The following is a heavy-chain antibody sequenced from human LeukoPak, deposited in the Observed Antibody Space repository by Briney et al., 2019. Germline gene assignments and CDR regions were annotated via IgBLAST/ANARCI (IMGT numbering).Heavy chain of an antibody. CDR1: GGSISSSSYY. CDR3: VRKKDTAMVTDY. D-gene: IGHD5-18*01. J-gene: IGHJ4*02. V-gene: IGHV4-39*01. Sequence: PSETLSLTCTVSGGSISSSSYYWGWIRQPPGKGLEWIGSIYYSGSTYYNPSLKSRVTISVDTSKNQFSLKLSSVTAADTAVYYCVRKKDTAMVTDYWGQGTLVTVSS. CDR2: IYYSGST.